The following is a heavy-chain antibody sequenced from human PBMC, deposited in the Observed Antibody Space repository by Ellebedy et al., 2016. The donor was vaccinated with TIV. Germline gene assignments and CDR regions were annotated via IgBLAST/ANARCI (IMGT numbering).Heavy chain of an antibody. Sequence: AASVKVSCKASGYTFTSYDINWVRQASGQGLEWMGWMNPNSGNTGFAQKFQGRVTMTRNTSISTAYLELSSLRSEDTAVYYCAKGMTCSGTGCYSFYNGMDVWGQGTTVTVSS. CDR3: AKGMTCSGTGCYSFYNGMDV. V-gene: IGHV1-8*01. CDR1: GYTFTSYD. CDR2: MNPNSGNT. J-gene: IGHJ6*02. D-gene: IGHD2-15*01.